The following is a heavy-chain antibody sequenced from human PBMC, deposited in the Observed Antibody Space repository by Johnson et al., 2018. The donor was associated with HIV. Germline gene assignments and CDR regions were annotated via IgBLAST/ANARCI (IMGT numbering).Heavy chain of an antibody. CDR1: GFTFGSYG. D-gene: IGHD1-1*01. V-gene: IGHV3-33*01. J-gene: IGHJ3*02. CDR3: ATSTASDAFDI. CDR2: IWYDGRNK. Sequence: QMQLVVSGGGVVQPGRSLRLSCAASGFTFGSYGMHWVRQAPGKGLEWVAVIWYDGRNKNYSDSVKGRFTISRDNSKNTLYLQMNSLRAEDTAVYYCATSTASDAFDIWGQGTMVTVSS.